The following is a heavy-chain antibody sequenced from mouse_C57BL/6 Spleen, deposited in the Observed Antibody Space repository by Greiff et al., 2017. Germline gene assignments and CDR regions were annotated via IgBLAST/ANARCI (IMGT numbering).Heavy chain of an antibody. CDR3: ARHGNWDDYAMDY. CDR1: GFTFSSYG. CDR2: ISSGGSYT. D-gene: IGHD4-1*01. V-gene: IGHV5-6*01. J-gene: IGHJ4*01. Sequence: EVMLVESGGDLVKPGGSLKLSCAASGFTFSSYGMSWVRQTPDKRLEWVATISSGGSYTYYPDSVKGRFTISRDNAKNTLYLQMSSLKSEDTAMYYCARHGNWDDYAMDYWGQGTSVTVSS.